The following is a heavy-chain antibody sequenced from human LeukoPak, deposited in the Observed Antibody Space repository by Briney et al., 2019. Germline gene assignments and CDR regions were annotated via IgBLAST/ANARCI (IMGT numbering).Heavy chain of an antibody. Sequence: ASVKVSCKASGGTFSSYAISWVRQAPGQGLEWMGGIIPIFGTANYAQKFQGRVTITTDESTSTAYMELSSLRSEDTAVYYCARDGYCSSTSCYGYSYCYYMDVWGKGTTVTVSS. CDR3: ARDGYCSSTSCYGYSYCYYMDV. D-gene: IGHD2-2*03. CDR1: GGTFSSYA. CDR2: IIPIFGTA. J-gene: IGHJ6*03. V-gene: IGHV1-69*05.